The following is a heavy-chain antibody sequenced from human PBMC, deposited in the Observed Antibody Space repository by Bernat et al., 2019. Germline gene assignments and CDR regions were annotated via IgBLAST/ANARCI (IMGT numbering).Heavy chain of an antibody. CDR3: AKDGGDGELSD. J-gene: IGHJ4*02. V-gene: IGHV3-30*18. CDR1: GFTFSSYG. CDR2: ISYDGSNK. Sequence: QVQLVESGGGVVQPGRSLRLSCAASGFTFSSYGMHWVRQAPGKGPEWVAVISYDGSNKYYADSVKGRFTISRDNSKNTLYLQMNSLRAEDTAVYYCAKDGGDGELSDWGQGTLVTVSS. D-gene: IGHD3-16*02.